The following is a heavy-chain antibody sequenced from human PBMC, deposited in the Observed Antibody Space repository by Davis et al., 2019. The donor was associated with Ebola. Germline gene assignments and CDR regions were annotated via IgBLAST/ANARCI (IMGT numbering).Heavy chain of an antibody. J-gene: IGHJ6*02. CDR1: GYSISSGYY. Sequence: SETLSLTCAVSGYSISSGYYWGWIRQPPGKGLEWIGEINHSGSTNYNPSLKSRVTISVDTSKNQFSLKLSSVTAADTAVYYCARVGGSTRELNVWGQGTTVTVSS. D-gene: IGHD3-10*01. V-gene: IGHV4-38-2*01. CDR2: INHSGST. CDR3: ARVGGSTRELNV.